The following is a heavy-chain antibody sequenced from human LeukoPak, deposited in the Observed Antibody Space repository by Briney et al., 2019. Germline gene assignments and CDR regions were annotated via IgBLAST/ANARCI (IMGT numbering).Heavy chain of an antibody. J-gene: IGHJ4*02. CDR1: GYTFTGYY. V-gene: IGHV1-2*02. D-gene: IGHD6-13*01. CDR3: ARFGYTSSLDY. Sequence: ASVKVSCKTSGYTFTGYYMHWVRQAPGQGLEWMGWINPNSGGTNYAQKFQGRVTMTRDTSISTAYLHWSSLKASDTAMYYCARFGYTSSLDYWGQGTLVTVSS. CDR2: INPNSGGT.